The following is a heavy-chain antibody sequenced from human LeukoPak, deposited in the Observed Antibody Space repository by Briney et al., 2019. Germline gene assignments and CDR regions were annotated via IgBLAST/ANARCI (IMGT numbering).Heavy chain of an antibody. CDR3: ARTTAGFDY. V-gene: IGHV3-7*01. J-gene: IGHJ4*02. CDR1: GFTFSSYW. CDR2: IKQDGSEK. D-gene: IGHD4-11*01. Sequence: GGSLRLSCAASGFTFSSYWMNWVRQAPGNGLEWVANIKQDGSEKYYVDSVKGRFTISRDNAKNSLYLQINSLRAEDTAVYYCARTTAGFDYWGQGTLVTVSS.